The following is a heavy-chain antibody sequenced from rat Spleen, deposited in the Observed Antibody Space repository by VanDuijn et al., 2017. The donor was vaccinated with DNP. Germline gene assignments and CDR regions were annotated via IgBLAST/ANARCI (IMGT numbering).Heavy chain of an antibody. CDR3: TTHGSIATISTGAMDV. J-gene: IGHJ4*01. CDR1: GFTFSDYN. D-gene: IGHD1-2*01. Sequence: EVQLVESGGGLVQPGRSLKLSCAASGFTFSDYNMAWVRQAPKKGLEWVATISYDGSSTFYRDSVKGRFTISRDNAKSILYLHMDSLRSEDTATYYCTTHGSIATISTGAMDVWGQGTSVTVSS. V-gene: IGHV5-7*01. CDR2: ISYDGSST.